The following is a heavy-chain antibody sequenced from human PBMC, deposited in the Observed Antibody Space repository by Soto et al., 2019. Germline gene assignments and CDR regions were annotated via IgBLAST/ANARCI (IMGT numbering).Heavy chain of an antibody. V-gene: IGHV3-7*01. CDR2: IKGDGSAK. Sequence: EVQLVESGGGLVQPGGSLRLSCAASGFTFSRSWMNWVRQAPGKGLEWVANIKGDGSAKDYVDSVQGRFTISRDNAKNSLSLQMNCLRAEDTAVYYSAKLNNYARSLGIWGQGTMVTVSS. J-gene: IGHJ3*02. CDR3: AKLNNYARSLGI. D-gene: IGHD4-4*01. CDR1: GFTFSRSW.